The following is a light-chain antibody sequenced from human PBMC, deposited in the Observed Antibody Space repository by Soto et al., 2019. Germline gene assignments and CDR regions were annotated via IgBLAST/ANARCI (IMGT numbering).Light chain of an antibody. CDR1: SSDVGAFNY. Sequence: QSALTQPPSASGSPGQSVTISCAGTSSDVGAFNYVSWYQQLPGKAPKLMIYEVTKRPSGVPDRFYGSKSGNTASLTISGLQAEDEADYYCSSYTTSSTLVVFGGGTKLTVL. CDR2: EVT. V-gene: IGLV2-8*01. J-gene: IGLJ2*01. CDR3: SSYTTSSTLVV.